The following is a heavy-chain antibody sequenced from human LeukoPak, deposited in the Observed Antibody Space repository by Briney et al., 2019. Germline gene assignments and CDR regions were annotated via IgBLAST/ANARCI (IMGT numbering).Heavy chain of an antibody. V-gene: IGHV4-34*01. CDR3: ARDQASGWYRWFDP. D-gene: IGHD6-19*01. CDR2: INHSGST. Sequence: SETLSLTCAVYGGSFSGYYWSWIRQPPGKGLEWIGEINHSGSTNYNPSLKSRVTISVDTSKNQFSLKLSSVTAADTAVYYCARDQASGWYRWFDPWGQGTLVTVSS. CDR1: GGSFSGYY. J-gene: IGHJ5*02.